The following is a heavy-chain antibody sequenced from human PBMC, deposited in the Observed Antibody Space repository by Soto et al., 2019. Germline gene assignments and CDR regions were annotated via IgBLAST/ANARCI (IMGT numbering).Heavy chain of an antibody. Sequence: ASVKVSCKASGYTFTSYAMHWVRQAPGQRLEWMGWINAGNGNTKYSQKFQGRVTITRDTSASTAYMELSSLRSEDTAVYYCARGPVADSVEYYYYGMDVWGQGTTVTVSS. CDR1: GYTFTSYA. CDR2: INAGNGNT. D-gene: IGHD2-15*01. V-gene: IGHV1-3*01. CDR3: ARGPVADSVEYYYYGMDV. J-gene: IGHJ6*02.